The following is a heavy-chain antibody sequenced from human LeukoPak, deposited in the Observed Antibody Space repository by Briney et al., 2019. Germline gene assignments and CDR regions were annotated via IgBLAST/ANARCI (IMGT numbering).Heavy chain of an antibody. CDR2: IYYSGST. CDR1: GGSISSGGYY. V-gene: IGHV4-31*03. J-gene: IGHJ3*02. CDR3: ARVPRSITIFGVVVEAFDI. Sequence: PSQTLSLTCTVSGGSISSGGYYWRWIRQHPGKGLEWIGYIYYSGSTYYNPSLKSRVTISVDTSKNQFSLKLSSVTAADTAVYYCARVPRSITIFGVVVEAFDIWGQGTMVTVSS. D-gene: IGHD3-3*01.